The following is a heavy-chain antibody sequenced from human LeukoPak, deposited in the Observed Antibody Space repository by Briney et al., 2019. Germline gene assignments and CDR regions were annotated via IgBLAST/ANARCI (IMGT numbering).Heavy chain of an antibody. CDR1: GFTFSSYA. J-gene: IGHJ4*02. V-gene: IGHV3-23*01. CDR2: ISGSGGST. Sequence: GGSLRLSCAASGFTFSSYAMSWVRQAPGKGLEWASAISGSGGSTYYADSVKGRFTISRDNSKNTLYLQMNSLRAEDTAVYYCAKEEGYDILTGYSIDYWGQGTLVTVSS. CDR3: AKEEGYDILTGYSIDY. D-gene: IGHD3-9*01.